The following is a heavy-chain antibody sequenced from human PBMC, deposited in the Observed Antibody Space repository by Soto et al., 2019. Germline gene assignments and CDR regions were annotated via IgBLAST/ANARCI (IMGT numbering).Heavy chain of an antibody. J-gene: IGHJ5*02. V-gene: IGHV4-30-4*01. CDR1: GGSISSGDYY. Sequence: SETLSLTCTVSGGSISSGDYYWSWIRQPPGKGLEWIGYIYYSGSTYYNPSLKSRVTISVDTSKNQFSLKLSSVTAADTAVYYCARDRGGSSYVSYWFDPWGQGTLVTVSS. D-gene: IGHD2-15*01. CDR2: IYYSGST. CDR3: ARDRGGSSYVSYWFDP.